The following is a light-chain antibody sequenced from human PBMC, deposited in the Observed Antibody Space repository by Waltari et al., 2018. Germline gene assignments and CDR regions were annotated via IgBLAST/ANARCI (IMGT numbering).Light chain of an antibody. CDR1: QSVFYNSNKRNY. CDR3: QQYYTTPYT. CDR2: WAS. V-gene: IGKV4-1*01. Sequence: DIVMTQSPDSLAVSLGERATINCQSSQSVFYNSNKRNYLAWYQQKTGQPPKLLIYWASTRESGVPDRFSGSGSQTDFTLTISSLQAEDVAVYYCQQYYTTPYTFGQGTKLEIK. J-gene: IGKJ2*01.